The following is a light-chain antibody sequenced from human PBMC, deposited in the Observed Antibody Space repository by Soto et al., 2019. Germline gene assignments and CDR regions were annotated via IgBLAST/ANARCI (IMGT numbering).Light chain of an antibody. V-gene: IGKV1-5*03. CDR2: KAS. CDR3: QQYNTSPWT. Sequence: DIQMTQSPSTLSASIGDRATITCRASESVKSWLAWYQQKAGKAPKLLIYKASTVASGVPSRFSGSGSGTEFTLTISRLQPDDFATYYYQQYNTSPWTFGQGTKVEVE. CDR1: ESVKSW. J-gene: IGKJ1*01.